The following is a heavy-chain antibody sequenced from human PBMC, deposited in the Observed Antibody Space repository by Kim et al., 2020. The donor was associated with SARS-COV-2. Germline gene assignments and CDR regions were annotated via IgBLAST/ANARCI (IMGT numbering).Heavy chain of an antibody. D-gene: IGHD1-26*01. V-gene: IGHV5-51*01. CDR3: ASGSGSYPSGVAFDI. J-gene: IGHJ3*02. CDR2: IYPGDSDT. CDR1: GYSFTSYW. Sequence: GESLKISCKGSGYSFTSYWIGWVRQMPGKGLEWMGIIYPGDSDTRYSPSFQGQVTISADKSISTAYLQWSSLKASDTAMYYCASGSGSYPSGVAFDIWGQGTMVTVSS.